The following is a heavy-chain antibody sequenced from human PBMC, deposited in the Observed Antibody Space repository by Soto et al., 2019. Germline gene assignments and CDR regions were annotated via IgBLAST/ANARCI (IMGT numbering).Heavy chain of an antibody. CDR3: ARGRNLMVRAVSIANGMDV. V-gene: IGHV4-34*01. Sequence: QVQLQQWGAGLLKPSETLSLTCAVYGGSFSGYYWSWIRQPPGKGLEWIGEINHSGSTNYNPSLKSLVTLSGDTSKNRFSVKQTSVTAADTAVYYCARGRNLMVRAVSIANGMDVWGHGTTVTVSS. J-gene: IGHJ6*02. CDR2: INHSGST. D-gene: IGHD3-10*01. CDR1: GGSFSGYY.